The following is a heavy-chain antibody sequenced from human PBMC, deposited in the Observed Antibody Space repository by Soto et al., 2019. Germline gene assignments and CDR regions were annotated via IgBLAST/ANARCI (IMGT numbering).Heavy chain of an antibody. CDR2: INHSGST. Sequence: SETLSLTCAVYGGSFSGYYWSWIRQPPGKGLEWIGEINHSGSTNYNPSLKSRVTISVDTSKNQFSLKLSSVTAADTAVYYCARGPRRCSGGSCYDSYYYMDVWGKGTTVTVSS. CDR1: GGSFSGYY. J-gene: IGHJ6*03. CDR3: ARGPRRCSGGSCYDSYYYMDV. V-gene: IGHV4-34*01. D-gene: IGHD2-15*01.